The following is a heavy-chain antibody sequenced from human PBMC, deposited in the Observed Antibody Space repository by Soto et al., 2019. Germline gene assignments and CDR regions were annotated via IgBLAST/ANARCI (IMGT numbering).Heavy chain of an antibody. Sequence: SETLSLTCTVSGGSISSFYWSWIRQPPGKGLEWIGYIFDSEITNYNPSLKSRVTISADTADNQFSLKLRSMTAADTAVYYCAKDGKWLDPWGQGTQVTVSS. CDR3: AKDGKWLDP. CDR1: GGSISSFY. V-gene: IGHV4-59*01. CDR2: IFDSEIT. D-gene: IGHD1-26*01. J-gene: IGHJ5*02.